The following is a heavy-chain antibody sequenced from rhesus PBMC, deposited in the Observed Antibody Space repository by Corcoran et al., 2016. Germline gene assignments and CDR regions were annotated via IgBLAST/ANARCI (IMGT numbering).Heavy chain of an antibody. CDR2: IRRGGEKA. V-gene: IGHV3S5*01. D-gene: IGHD2-15*01. Sequence: EVQLVESGGGLVQPGGSLRLSCAASGFTFSNSGMSSVRQAPGKGREEGPSIRRGGEKACYQDPGKGRCTSSRDNTKQAGSLRMNSRRAEDTAVYYCIKAWRIDYWGQGVLVTVSS. J-gene: IGHJ4*01. CDR1: GFTFSNSG. CDR3: IKAWRIDY.